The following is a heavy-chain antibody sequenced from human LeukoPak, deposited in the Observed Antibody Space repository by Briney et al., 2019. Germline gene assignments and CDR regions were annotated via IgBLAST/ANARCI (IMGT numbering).Heavy chain of an antibody. CDR2: MNPNSGNT. CDR3: ARVSLYSGYESDY. Sequence: ASVKVSCKASGYTFTNYDINRVRQATGQGLEWMGYMNPNSGNTGYAQRFQGRITMTRSTSISTAYMELSSLTSEDTAVYYCARVSLYSGYESDYWGQGTLVTVSS. CDR1: GYTFTNYD. J-gene: IGHJ4*02. V-gene: IGHV1-8*01. D-gene: IGHD5-12*01.